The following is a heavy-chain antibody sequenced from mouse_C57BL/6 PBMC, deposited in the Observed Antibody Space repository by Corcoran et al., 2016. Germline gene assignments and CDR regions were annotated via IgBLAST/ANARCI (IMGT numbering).Heavy chain of an antibody. CDR1: GYTFTTYG. D-gene: IGHD2-10*01. CDR2: INTYSGVP. CDR3: ARTYYGNSGYFDY. V-gene: IGHV9-3*01. Sequence: QIQLVQSGPELKKPGETVKISCKASGYTFTTYGMSWVKQAPGKGLKWMGWINTYSGVPTYADDFKGRFAFSLETSASTAYLQINNLKNEDTATYFCARTYYGNSGYFDYLGQGTTLTVSS. J-gene: IGHJ2*01.